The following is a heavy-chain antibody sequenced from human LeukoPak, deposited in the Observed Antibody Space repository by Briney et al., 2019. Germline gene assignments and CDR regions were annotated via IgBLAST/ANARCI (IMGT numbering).Heavy chain of an antibody. CDR2: FDPEDGET. Sequence: GASVKVSCKVSGYTLTELSMHWVRQAPGKGLEWMGGFDPEDGETIYAQKFQGRVTMTEDTSTDTAYMELSSLRSEDTAVYYCATAGTKVRWFDPWGQGTLVTVSS. D-gene: IGHD1-1*01. J-gene: IGHJ5*02. V-gene: IGHV1-24*01. CDR1: GYTLTELS. CDR3: ATAGTKVRWFDP.